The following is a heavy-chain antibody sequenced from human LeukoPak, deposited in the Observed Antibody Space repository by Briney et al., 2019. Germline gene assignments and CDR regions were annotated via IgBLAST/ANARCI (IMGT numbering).Heavy chain of an antibody. V-gene: IGHV3-23*01. CDR2: INDSGGHT. D-gene: IGHD3-10*01. CDR3: AKTSAGIRGGYFDY. J-gene: IGHJ4*02. Sequence: PGGSLRLSCAASGFTFSSYAMSWVRQAPGKGLEWVSLINDSGGHTYYADSVKGRFTIPRDNSKNALFLQMSSLRAEDRAVYYCAKTSAGIRGGYFDYWGQGTLVTVSS. CDR1: GFTFSSYA.